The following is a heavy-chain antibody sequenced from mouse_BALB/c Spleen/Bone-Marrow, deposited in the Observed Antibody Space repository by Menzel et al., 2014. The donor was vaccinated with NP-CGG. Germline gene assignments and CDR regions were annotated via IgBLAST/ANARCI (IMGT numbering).Heavy chain of an antibody. D-gene: IGHD2-14*01. V-gene: IGHV14-3*02. Sequence: EVKVVESGAELVKPGASVKLSCTASGFNIKDTYMHWVKQRPEQGLEWIGRIGPANGNTKYDPKFQGKATITADTSSNTAYLQLSRLTSEDTAVYYCARYRLGTYFDYWGQGTTLTVSS. CDR3: ARYRLGTYFDY. J-gene: IGHJ2*01. CDR1: GFNIKDTY. CDR2: IGPANGNT.